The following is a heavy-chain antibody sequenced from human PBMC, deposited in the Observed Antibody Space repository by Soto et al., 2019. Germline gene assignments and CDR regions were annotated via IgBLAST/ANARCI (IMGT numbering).Heavy chain of an antibody. CDR2: ISGSGGST. Sequence: GGSLRLSCAASGFTFSSYAMSWVRQAPGKGLEWVSAISGSGGSTYYADSVKGRFTISRDNSKNTLYLQMNSLRAEDTAVYYCAKDRYSGYDDPKAADAFDIWGQGTMVTVSS. J-gene: IGHJ3*02. CDR1: GFTFSSYA. D-gene: IGHD5-12*01. CDR3: AKDRYSGYDDPKAADAFDI. V-gene: IGHV3-23*01.